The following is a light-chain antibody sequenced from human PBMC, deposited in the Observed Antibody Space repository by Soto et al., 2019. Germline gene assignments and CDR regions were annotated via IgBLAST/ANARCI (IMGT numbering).Light chain of an antibody. CDR1: SSDVGGYNF. V-gene: IGLV2-14*03. CDR2: DVS. Sequence: QSVLTQPASVSGSPGQSITISCTGTSSDVGGYNFVSWYQQHPGKAPKLIISDVSNRPSGVSNRFSGSKSGNTASLTISGLQAEDEADYHCSSYTSSSTLVFGTGTKVTVL. CDR3: SSYTSSSTLV. J-gene: IGLJ1*01.